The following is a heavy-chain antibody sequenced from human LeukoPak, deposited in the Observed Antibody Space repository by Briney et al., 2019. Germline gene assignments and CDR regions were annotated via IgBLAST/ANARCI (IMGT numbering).Heavy chain of an antibody. CDR2: FDPEDGET. CDR3: ARVAYCSGGSCYPQDYYYGMDV. J-gene: IGHJ6*02. CDR1: GYTLTELS. V-gene: IGHV1-24*01. D-gene: IGHD2-15*01. Sequence: GASVKVSCKVSGYTLTELSMHWVRQAPGKGLEWMGGFDPEDGETIYAQKFQGRVTMTEDTSTDTAYMELSGLRSEDTAVYYCARVAYCSGGSCYPQDYYYGMDVWGQGTTVTVSS.